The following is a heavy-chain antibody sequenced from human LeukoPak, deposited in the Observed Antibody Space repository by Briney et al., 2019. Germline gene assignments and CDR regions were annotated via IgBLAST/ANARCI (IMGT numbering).Heavy chain of an antibody. CDR1: GITLSNYG. V-gene: IGHV3-23*01. J-gene: IGHJ6*03. CDR2: ISDSGGRT. D-gene: IGHD3-3*01. CDR3: AGQLRFWGDYYMDV. Sequence: PGGSLRLSCAVSGITLSNYGMSWVRQAPGKGLEWVAGISDSGGRTNYADSVKGRFTISRDNPKNTLYLQMNSLRAEDTAVYYCAGQLRFWGDYYMDVWGTGTTVTVSS.